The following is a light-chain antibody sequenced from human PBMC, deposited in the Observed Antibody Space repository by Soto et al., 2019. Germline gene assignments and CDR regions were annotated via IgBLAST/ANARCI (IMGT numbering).Light chain of an antibody. V-gene: IGKV1-39*01. CDR3: QQSYTSPWT. CDR1: QNIDSY. CDR2: AAS. J-gene: IGKJ1*01. Sequence: DMQMTQSPSSLSTPVGVRVSITCRASQNIDSYLNWYQHTPGKAPKLLIYAASNLQSGVPSRFSGSGSGTDFTLTISSLQPEDFATYYCQQSYTSPWTFGQGTKVDIK.